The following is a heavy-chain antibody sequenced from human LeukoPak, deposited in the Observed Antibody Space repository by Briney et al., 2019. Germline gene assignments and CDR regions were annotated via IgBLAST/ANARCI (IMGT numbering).Heavy chain of an antibody. Sequence: ASVKVSCKASGYTSTSYDINWVRQATGQGLEWMGWMNPNSGNTGYAEKFQGRVTMTRDTSMSTVYMELSSLTSEDTAVYYCARGGIAAAGVDYWGQGTLVTVSS. V-gene: IGHV1-8*01. CDR3: ARGGIAAAGVDY. D-gene: IGHD6-25*01. J-gene: IGHJ4*02. CDR1: GYTSTSYD. CDR2: MNPNSGNT.